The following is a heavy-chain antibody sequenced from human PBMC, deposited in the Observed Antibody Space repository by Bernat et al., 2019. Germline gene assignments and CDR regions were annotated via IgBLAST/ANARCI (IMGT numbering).Heavy chain of an antibody. Sequence: EVQLAGSGGGLVQPGGSLKLSCAASVLTFSDSTMQWVRQASGKGLGWVGRVRTTANGFATSSAASVKGRFTIARDDSKNTASLQMNRLKLEDTAVYYCTRSGALAEQTLAYWGQGTLVTVSS. CDR1: VLTFSDST. D-gene: IGHD3-10*01. J-gene: IGHJ4*02. CDR2: VRTTANGFAT. V-gene: IGHV3-73*01. CDR3: TRSGALAEQTLAY.